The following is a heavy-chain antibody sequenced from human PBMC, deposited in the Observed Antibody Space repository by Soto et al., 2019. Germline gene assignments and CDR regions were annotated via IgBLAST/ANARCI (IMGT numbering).Heavy chain of an antibody. V-gene: IGHV3-23*01. D-gene: IGHD2-2*01. J-gene: IGHJ6*02. Sequence: PGGSLRLSCAASGFTFSSYAMSWVRQAPGKGLEWVSGISGSGDSTYYADSVKGRFTISRDNSKNTLYLQMNSLRAEDTAVYYCARVVPAAMYYYYGMDVWGQGTTVTVSS. CDR2: ISGSGDST. CDR3: ARVVPAAMYYYYGMDV. CDR1: GFTFSSYA.